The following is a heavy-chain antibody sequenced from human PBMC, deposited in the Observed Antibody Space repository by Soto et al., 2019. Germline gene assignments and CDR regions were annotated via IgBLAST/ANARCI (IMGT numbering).Heavy chain of an antibody. J-gene: IGHJ4*02. CDR1: TFIFSTYW. V-gene: IGHV3-48*02. Sequence: GGSLRLSCAAPTFIFSTYWMTWVRQAPGKGLERVSNINSSSSTIYYADSVKGRFTISRDNAKNSLYLQMNSLRDEDTAVYYCARGERGYSYGFAKSDYWGQGTLVTVSS. CDR2: INSSSSTI. CDR3: ARGERGYSYGFAKSDY. D-gene: IGHD5-18*01.